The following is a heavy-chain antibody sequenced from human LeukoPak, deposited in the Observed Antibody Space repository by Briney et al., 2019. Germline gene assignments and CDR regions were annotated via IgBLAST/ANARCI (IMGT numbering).Heavy chain of an antibody. D-gene: IGHD5-18*01. CDR2: INAGNGNT. V-gene: IGHV1-3*01. J-gene: IGHJ4*02. Sequence: ASVKVSCKASGYTFTSYAMHWVRQAPGQRLEWMGWINAGNGNTKYSQKFQGRVTITRDTSASTAYMELSSLRSEDTAVYYCARDRGYSYGYVEHKPLYYFDYWGQGTLVTASS. CDR3: ARDRGYSYGYVEHKPLYYFDY. CDR1: GYTFTSYA.